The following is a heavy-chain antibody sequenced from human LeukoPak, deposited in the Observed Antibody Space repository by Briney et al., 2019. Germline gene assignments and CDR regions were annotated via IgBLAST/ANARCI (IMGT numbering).Heavy chain of an antibody. V-gene: IGHV1-2*02. Sequence: ASVKVSCKASGYAFNVYYIHWVRQPPGQGLEWMAWINPNSGDTNFAQKCQGRVTMARDTSISTAYMELSRLRSDDTAVYYCASVIAGVTTDYWGQGTLVTVSS. CDR3: ASVIAGVTTDY. J-gene: IGHJ4*02. CDR1: GYAFNVYY. D-gene: IGHD1-26*01. CDR2: INPNSGDT.